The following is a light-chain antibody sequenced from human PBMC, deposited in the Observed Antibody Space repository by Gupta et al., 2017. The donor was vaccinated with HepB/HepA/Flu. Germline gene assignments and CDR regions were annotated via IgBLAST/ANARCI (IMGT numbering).Light chain of an antibody. CDR3: AAWDDSLSGLV. V-gene: IGLV1-36*01. CDR2: YDD. J-gene: IGLJ3*02. CDR1: SSNIGHNA. Sequence: QSVLTQPPSVSESPRQRVTISCSGSSSNIGHNAVNWYQQLPGKAPKLLIYYDDLLPSGVSDRFSGSKSGTSASLAIIWLQSDDEADYYCAAWDDSLSGLVFGGGTKLTVL.